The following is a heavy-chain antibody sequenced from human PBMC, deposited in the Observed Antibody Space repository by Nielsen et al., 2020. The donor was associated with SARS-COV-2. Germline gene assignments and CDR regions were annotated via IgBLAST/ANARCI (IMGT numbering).Heavy chain of an antibody. V-gene: IGHV3-9*01. Sequence: SLKISCAASGFTFDDYAMHWVRPAPGKGLEWVAGISWTRGSIGYADSVKGRFTISRDNAKNSLYLQMNSLRAEDTALYYCAKDGDWGYCRGGSCYPTFGVDYWGQGTLVTVSS. CDR1: GFTFDDYA. CDR2: ISWTRGSI. J-gene: IGHJ4*02. CDR3: AKDGDWGYCRGGSCYPTFGVDY. D-gene: IGHD2-15*01.